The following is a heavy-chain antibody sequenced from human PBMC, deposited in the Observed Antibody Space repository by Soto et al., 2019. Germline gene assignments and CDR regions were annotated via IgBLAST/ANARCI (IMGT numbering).Heavy chain of an antibody. Sequence: SVKVSCKASGGTFSSYAISWVRQAPGQGLEWMGGIIPIFGTANYAQKFQGRVTITADESTSTAYMELSSLRSEDTAVFYCARDGRVVRSFYYYYGMDVWGQGTTVTVSS. J-gene: IGHJ6*02. V-gene: IGHV1-69*13. CDR3: ARDGRVVRSFYYYYGMDV. D-gene: IGHD3-3*01. CDR2: IIPIFGTA. CDR1: GGTFSSYA.